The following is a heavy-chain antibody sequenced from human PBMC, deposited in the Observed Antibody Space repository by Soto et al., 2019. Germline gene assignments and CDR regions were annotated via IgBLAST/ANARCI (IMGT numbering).Heavy chain of an antibody. J-gene: IGHJ4*02. Sequence: GGSLRLSCAASGLTFSSYWMSWVRQAPGKGLEWVANIKQDGSQKYHVDSVKGRFTISRDNAKNSLYLQMNSLRVEDTAVYYCASAYYYDSSGYYPGGYWGQGTLVTVSS. D-gene: IGHD3-22*01. V-gene: IGHV3-7*01. CDR1: GLTFSSYW. CDR2: IKQDGSQK. CDR3: ASAYYYDSSGYYPGGY.